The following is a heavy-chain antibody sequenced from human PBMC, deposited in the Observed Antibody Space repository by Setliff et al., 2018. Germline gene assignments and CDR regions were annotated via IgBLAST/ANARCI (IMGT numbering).Heavy chain of an antibody. CDR2: ISDSGST. CDR3: ARMSGFLYMDV. J-gene: IGHJ6*03. Sequence: SETLSLTCTVSGGSINSYYWSWIRQPPGKGLEWIAYISDSGSTNYNPSLKSRVTISLDTSKNQFSLNLSSVTAADTAVYYCARMSGFLYMDVWGKGTTVTVSS. CDR1: GGSINSYY. D-gene: IGHD3-3*01. V-gene: IGHV4-59*08.